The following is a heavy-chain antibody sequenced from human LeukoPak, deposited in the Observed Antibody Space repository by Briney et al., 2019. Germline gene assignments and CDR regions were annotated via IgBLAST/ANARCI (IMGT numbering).Heavy chain of an antibody. V-gene: IGHV4-39*02. CDR3: AKSIGGRPYDS. D-gene: IGHD3-16*01. CDR2: IPYSGSP. J-gene: IGHJ4*02. Sequence: PSETLSLTCTVSGGSISSRSHYWGWFRQPPGKGLEWIGSIPYSGSPYDNPSLKRQVSLPVATSKTLFSLKLGSVTAADLAVYYCAKSIGGRPYDSWGQGTLVTVSA. CDR1: GGSISSRSHY.